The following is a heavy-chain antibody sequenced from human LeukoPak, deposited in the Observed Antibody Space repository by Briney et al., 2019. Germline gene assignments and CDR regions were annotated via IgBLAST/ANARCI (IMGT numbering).Heavy chain of an antibody. D-gene: IGHD3-22*01. CDR3: ARGSLYYYDSSGYYLEYFQH. CDR2: IYTSGST. Sequence: PSETLSLTCTVSGGSISSYYWSRIRQPAGKGLEWIGRIYTSGSTNYNPSLKSRVTMSVDTSKNQFSLKLSSVTAADTAVYYCARGSLYYYDSSGYYLEYFQHWGQGTLVTVSS. J-gene: IGHJ1*01. CDR1: GGSISSYY. V-gene: IGHV4-4*07.